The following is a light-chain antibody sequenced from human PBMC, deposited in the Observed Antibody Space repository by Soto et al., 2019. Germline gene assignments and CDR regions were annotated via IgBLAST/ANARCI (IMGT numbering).Light chain of an antibody. V-gene: IGKV3-15*01. CDR3: QRYNAWPIT. Sequence: EIVMTQSPATLSVSPGDRATLSCRAGQSVSSNLAWYQQKPGQAPRLLIYGASTRATGIPARFSGSGSGTEFPLTISSLQSEDFAVYSCQRYNAWPITFGQGTRLDIK. CDR2: GAS. J-gene: IGKJ5*01. CDR1: QSVSSN.